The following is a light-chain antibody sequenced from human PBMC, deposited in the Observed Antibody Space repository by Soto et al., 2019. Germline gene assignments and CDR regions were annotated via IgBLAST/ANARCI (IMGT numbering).Light chain of an antibody. Sequence: QSVLAQPASVSGSPGQSITISCTGTSSDVGDYNYVSWYQQHPGKAPKLIIFEVSDRPSGVSNRFSGSKSGNTASLTISGLQAEDEAGYYCVSYTSIITFYVFGTGTKVTV. J-gene: IGLJ1*01. CDR2: EVS. CDR3: VSYTSIITFYV. CDR1: SSDVGDYNY. V-gene: IGLV2-14*01.